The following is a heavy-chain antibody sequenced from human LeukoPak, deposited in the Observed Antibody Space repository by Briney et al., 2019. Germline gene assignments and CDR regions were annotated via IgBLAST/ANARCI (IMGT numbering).Heavy chain of an antibody. D-gene: IGHD3-22*01. J-gene: IGHJ4*02. Sequence: SETLSLTCTVAGGPISGYYWSWIRQPPGKELEWIGYIYSSGSSGSANYNPSLTSRVTISIDTSKNQFSLTLSSVTAADTAVYYCARHSSDSSGSNFDYWGQGTLATVSS. V-gene: IGHV4-59*01. CDR2: IYSSGSSGSA. CDR3: ARHSSDSSGSNFDY. CDR1: GGPISGYY.